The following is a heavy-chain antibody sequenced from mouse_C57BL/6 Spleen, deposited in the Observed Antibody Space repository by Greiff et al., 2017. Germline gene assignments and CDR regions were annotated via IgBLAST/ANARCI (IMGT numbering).Heavy chain of an antibody. CDR1: GFTFSSYA. J-gene: IGHJ4*01. CDR2: ISDGGSYT. CDR3: ARDKGYSNYDYARDY. Sequence: EVQLVESGGGLVKPGGSLKLSCAASGFTFSSYAMSWVRQTPEKRLEWVATISDGGSYTYYPDNVKGRFTISRDTAKNNLYLQMSHLESEDTAMYYWARDKGYSNYDYARDYWGQGTSVTGSS. D-gene: IGHD2-5*01. V-gene: IGHV5-4*01.